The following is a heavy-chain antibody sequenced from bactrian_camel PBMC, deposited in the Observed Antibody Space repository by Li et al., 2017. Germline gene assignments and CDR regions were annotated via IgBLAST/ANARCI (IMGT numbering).Heavy chain of an antibody. CDR3: AADRRRHGPPSLRPGDYSV. CDR1: AYTPANVR. D-gene: IGHD2*01. J-gene: IGHJ4*01. Sequence: QVQLVESGGGSVQAGGSLRLSCAFDAYTPANVRMAWFRQAPGKEREGVASLASDGSSIYANSLKGRFSISKDNARNWPDLQMDSLEPGDTARYYCAADRRRHGPPSLRPGDYSVWGQGTQVTVS. CDR2: LASDGSS. V-gene: IGHV3S53*01.